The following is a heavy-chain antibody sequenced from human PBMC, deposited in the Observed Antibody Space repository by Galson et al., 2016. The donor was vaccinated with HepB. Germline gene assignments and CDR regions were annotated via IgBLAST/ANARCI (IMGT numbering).Heavy chain of an antibody. CDR1: GFTFSSYA. CDR3: AKVRTGGAYDFWSLDY. J-gene: IGHJ4*02. CDR2: ISGSGGSK. V-gene: IGHV3-23*01. Sequence: SLRLSCAASGFTFSSYAMSWVRQAPGKGLEWVSAISGSGGSKYYADSGKGRFPISRDNSKNKLYLQMNNLRAEDTAVYYCAKVRTGGAYDFWSLDYWGQGTLVTVSS. D-gene: IGHD3-3*01.